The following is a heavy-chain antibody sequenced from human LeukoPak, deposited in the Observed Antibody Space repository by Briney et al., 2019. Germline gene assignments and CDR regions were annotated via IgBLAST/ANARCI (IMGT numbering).Heavy chain of an antibody. CDR1: GGSISSSSYY. J-gene: IGHJ6*03. Sequence: SETLSLTCTVSGGSISSSSYYWGWIRQPPGKGLEWIGSIYYSGSTYYNPSLKSRVTVSVDTSKNQFSLKLSSVTAADTAVYYCARAGYSSSWYDYYYYYMDVWGKGTTVTVSS. CDR3: ARAGYSSSWYDYYYYYMDV. D-gene: IGHD6-13*01. V-gene: IGHV4-39*01. CDR2: IYYSGST.